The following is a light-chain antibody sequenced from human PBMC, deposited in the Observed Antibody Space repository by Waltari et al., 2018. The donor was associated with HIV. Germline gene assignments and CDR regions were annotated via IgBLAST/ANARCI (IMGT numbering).Light chain of an antibody. CDR3: HQSSNLPRT. CDR1: QTIGSS. Sequence: EIVLTQSPDFQSVTPKEKVTITCRASQTIGSSLHWYQQKPDQSPKLLIKYASQSFSGVPSMFSGSGSGKDFTLTINGLEAEDAATYYCHQSSNLPRTFGQGTKVEIK. V-gene: IGKV6-21*01. CDR2: YAS. J-gene: IGKJ1*01.